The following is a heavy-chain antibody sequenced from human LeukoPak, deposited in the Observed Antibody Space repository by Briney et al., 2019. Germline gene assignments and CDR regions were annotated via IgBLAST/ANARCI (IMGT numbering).Heavy chain of an antibody. CDR1: GFTFSSYW. D-gene: IGHD2-15*01. CDR2: IKQDGSEK. V-gene: IGHV3-7*01. J-gene: IGHJ5*02. CDR3: ARDSGAPLPAAVVGWFDP. Sequence: GGSLRLSCAASGFTFSSYWMSWVRQAPGKGLEWVANIKQDGSEKYYVDSVKGRFTISRDNAKNSLYLPMNSLRAEDTAVYYCARDSGAPLPAAVVGWFDPWGQGTLVTVSS.